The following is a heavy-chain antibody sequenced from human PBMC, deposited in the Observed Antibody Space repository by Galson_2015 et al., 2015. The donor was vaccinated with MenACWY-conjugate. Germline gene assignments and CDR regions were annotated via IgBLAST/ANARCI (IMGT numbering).Heavy chain of an antibody. V-gene: IGHV1-8*01. CDR3: ARLTGGRFDL. CDR2: KSGNT. J-gene: IGHJ4*02. D-gene: IGHD7-27*01. Sequence: KSGNTGYAQKFQGRVTMTRNTSITTTYLELSSLNSEDTAVYFCARLTGGRFDLWGQGTLVTVSS.